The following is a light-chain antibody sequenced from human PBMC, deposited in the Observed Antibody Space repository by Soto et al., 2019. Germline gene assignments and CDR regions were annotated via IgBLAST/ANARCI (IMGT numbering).Light chain of an antibody. CDR1: SSNIGAGYD. CDR2: ANS. Sequence: QSVLTQPPSVSGAPGQRVTISCTGSSSNIGAGYDVHWYQHLPGSVPKLLMYANSNRPSGVPDRFSGSKSGTSASLAITGLQAEDEADYYCQSYDTSLSGYVFGTGTKLTV. V-gene: IGLV1-40*01. J-gene: IGLJ1*01. CDR3: QSYDTSLSGYV.